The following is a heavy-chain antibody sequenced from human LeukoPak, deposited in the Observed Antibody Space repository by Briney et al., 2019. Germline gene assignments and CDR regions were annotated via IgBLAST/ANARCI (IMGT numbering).Heavy chain of an antibody. CDR3: ARDRNYYDSSGYHRVDY. D-gene: IGHD3-22*01. Sequence: GGSLRLSCVGSTFTFSDYGMHWVRQAPGKGLEWVAFIRYDGTKTYYADSAKGRFTISRDNSKNTLYLEMNSLRAEDTAVFYCARDRNYYDSSGYHRVDYWGQGTLVTVSS. V-gene: IGHV3-30*02. CDR1: TFTFSDYG. CDR2: IRYDGTKT. J-gene: IGHJ4*02.